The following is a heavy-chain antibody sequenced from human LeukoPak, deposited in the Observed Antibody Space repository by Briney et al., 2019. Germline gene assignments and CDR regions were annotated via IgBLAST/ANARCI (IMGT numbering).Heavy chain of an antibody. V-gene: IGHV1-46*01. J-gene: IGHJ6*03. Sequence: GASVKVSCKASGYTFTSYYMHWVRQAPGQGLEWMGIINPSGGSTSYAQKFQGRVTMTRDMSTSTVYMELSSLRSEDTAVYYCARGLSPVGYYYYYYMDVWGKGTTVTVSS. CDR3: ARGLSPVGYYYYYYMDV. CDR1: GYTFTSYY. CDR2: INPSGGST. D-gene: IGHD2-8*01.